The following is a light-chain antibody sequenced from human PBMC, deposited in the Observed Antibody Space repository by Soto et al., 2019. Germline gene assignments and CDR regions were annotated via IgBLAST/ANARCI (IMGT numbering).Light chain of an antibody. Sequence: DIQLTQSPSFLSASVGDRVTITCRASRGISSYLAWYQQKPGKAPNLLIYGASSLQSGVPSRFSGSGSGTQFTLTISSLQPEDFATYSCQQLHTYPLTFGGGTRVELK. CDR1: RGISSY. V-gene: IGKV1-9*01. CDR3: QQLHTYPLT. CDR2: GAS. J-gene: IGKJ4*01.